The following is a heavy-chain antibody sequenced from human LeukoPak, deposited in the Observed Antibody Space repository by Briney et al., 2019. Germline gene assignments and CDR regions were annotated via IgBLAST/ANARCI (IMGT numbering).Heavy chain of an antibody. Sequence: PSETLSLTCAVYGGSFSGYYWSWIRQPPGKGLEWIGEINHSGSTNYNPSLKSRVTISVDTSKNQFSLKLSFVTAADTAVYYCAREYDIKNAFDIWGQGTMVTVSS. D-gene: IGHD3-22*01. J-gene: IGHJ3*02. V-gene: IGHV4-34*01. CDR2: INHSGST. CDR3: AREYDIKNAFDI. CDR1: GGSFSGYY.